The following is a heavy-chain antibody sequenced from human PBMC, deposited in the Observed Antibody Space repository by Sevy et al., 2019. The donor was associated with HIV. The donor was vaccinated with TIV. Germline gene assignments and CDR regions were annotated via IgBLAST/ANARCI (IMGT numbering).Heavy chain of an antibody. CDR3: ARDWGDDFDDRRASYYYFYGMDV. D-gene: IGHD4-17*01. CDR1: GFTFSIYW. V-gene: IGHV3-7*01. J-gene: IGHJ6*02. CDR2: IKQDGSEK. Sequence: GGSLRLSCAASGFTFSIYWMTWVRQAPGKGLEWVANIKQDGSEKYYVDSLKGRFTISRDNAKNSLYLQMNSLRADDTTVYYWARDWGDDFDDRRASYYYFYGMDVWGQGTTVTVSS.